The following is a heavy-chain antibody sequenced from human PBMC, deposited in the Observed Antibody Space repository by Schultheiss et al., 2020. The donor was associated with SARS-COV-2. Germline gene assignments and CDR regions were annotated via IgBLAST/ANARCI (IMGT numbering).Heavy chain of an antibody. CDR2: INHSGST. D-gene: IGHD6-13*01. V-gene: IGHV4-39*07. CDR1: GGSMSSSSYY. J-gene: IGHJ4*02. Sequence: SETLSLTCTVSGGSMSSSSYYWGWIRQPPGKGLEWIGEINHSGSTNYNPSLKSRVTISVDTSKNQFSLKLSSVTAADTAVYYCAREHSSSWSQIDYWGQGTLVTVSS. CDR3: AREHSSSWSQIDY.